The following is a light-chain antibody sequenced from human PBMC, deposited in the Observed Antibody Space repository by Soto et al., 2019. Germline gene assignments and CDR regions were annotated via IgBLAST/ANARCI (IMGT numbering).Light chain of an antibody. CDR1: SSNIGNNY. CDR2: ENN. V-gene: IGLV1-51*02. J-gene: IGLJ2*01. CDR3: GTWDSSLSAE. Sequence: QSVLTQPPSVSADPGQKVTISCSGSSSNIGNNYVSWYQQLPGTAPKLLIYENNKRPSGIPDRFSGSKSGTSATLGITGLQTGDEADYYCGTWDSSLSAEFGGGTKLTVL.